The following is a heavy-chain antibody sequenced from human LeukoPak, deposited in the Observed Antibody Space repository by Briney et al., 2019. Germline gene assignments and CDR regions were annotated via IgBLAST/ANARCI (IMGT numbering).Heavy chain of an antibody. V-gene: IGHV1-46*01. CDR3: ARGHGSGSTNWFDP. Sequence: ASVKVSCKASGYTFTSYSIHWVRQAPGQGLEWMGIINPSGASAMYAQKFQGRVTMTRDMSTATVYLDLSSLRFDDTAVYYCARGHGSGSTNWFDPWGQGTLVTVSS. J-gene: IGHJ5*02. D-gene: IGHD3-10*01. CDR1: GYTFTSYS. CDR2: INPSGASA.